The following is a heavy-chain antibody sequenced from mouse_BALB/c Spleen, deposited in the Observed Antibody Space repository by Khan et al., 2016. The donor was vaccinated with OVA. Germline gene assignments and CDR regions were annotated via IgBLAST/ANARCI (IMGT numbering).Heavy chain of an antibody. V-gene: IGHV1S135*01. CDR3: ARHGYVAWFAY. D-gene: IGHD2-2*01. CDR2: IDPFNGDT. J-gene: IGHJ3*01. CDR1: GYSFTSHY. Sequence: VQLKQSGPELMKPGTSVKISCKASGYSFTSHYIHWVKQSHGKSLEWIGYIDPFNGDTTYNQKFKGKATLTVDKSSSTAYMHLSSLTSEDSAVYYCARHGYVAWFAYWGQGTLVTVSA.